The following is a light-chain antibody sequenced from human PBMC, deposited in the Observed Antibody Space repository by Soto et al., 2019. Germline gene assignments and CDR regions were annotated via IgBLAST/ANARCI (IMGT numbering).Light chain of an antibody. V-gene: IGLV2-14*01. CDR3: SSYTSSSTLVL. CDR1: SSDVGGYDY. CDR2: EVS. Sequence: QSVLTQPASVSGSPGQSITISCTGTSSDVGGYDYVSWYQQHPGKVPKLMIYEVSNRPSGVSNRFSGFKSGNTASLTISGLQAEDEADYYCSSYTSSSTLVLFGGGTKVTVL. J-gene: IGLJ2*01.